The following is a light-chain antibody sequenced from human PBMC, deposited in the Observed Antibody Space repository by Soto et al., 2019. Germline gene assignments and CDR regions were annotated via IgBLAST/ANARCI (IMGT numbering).Light chain of an antibody. CDR1: QGISNS. V-gene: IGKV1-17*03. Sequence: DIHITHSPSASSASVLYIFTITCLASQGISNSLAWFQQKPGKVPQRLIYGASSLQSGVPSRFSGSGSGTEFSLTISSLQPEDFATYYCLQHNSYPRTFGQGTKVDIK. CDR2: GAS. CDR3: LQHNSYPRT. J-gene: IGKJ1*01.